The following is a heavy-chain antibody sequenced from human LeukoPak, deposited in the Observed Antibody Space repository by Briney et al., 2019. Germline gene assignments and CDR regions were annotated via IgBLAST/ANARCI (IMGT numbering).Heavy chain of an antibody. CDR1: GFSVRTTY. V-gene: IGHV3-23*01. CDR3: AKEAPYHYDSSGYPEY. J-gene: IGHJ4*02. Sequence: GGSLRLSCTASGFSVRTTYMSWVRQAPGKGLEWVSAISGSGGRTYYADSVRGRFTISRDNSKNTLYLQMNSLRAEDTAVYNCAKEAPYHYDSSGYPEYWGQGTLVTVSS. D-gene: IGHD3-22*01. CDR2: ISGSGGRT.